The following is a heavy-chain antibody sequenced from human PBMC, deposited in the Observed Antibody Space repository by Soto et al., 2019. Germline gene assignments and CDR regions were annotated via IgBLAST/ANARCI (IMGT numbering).Heavy chain of an antibody. V-gene: IGHV4-59*01. CDR1: CGSISGFY. CDR2: IYSSGST. J-gene: IGHJ5*02. Sequence: SETLSLTCSVSCGSISGFYWSWIRQSPGKGLEWIAYIYSSGSTNYNPSLKSRATISVDTSKNHFSLKLTSVTAADTAVYYCAKTSTAANRNWFDPWGQGTLVTVSS. CDR3: AKTSTAANRNWFDP. D-gene: IGHD6-13*01.